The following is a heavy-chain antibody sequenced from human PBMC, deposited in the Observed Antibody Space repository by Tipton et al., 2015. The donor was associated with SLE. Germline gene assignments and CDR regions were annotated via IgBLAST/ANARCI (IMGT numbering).Heavy chain of an antibody. J-gene: IGHJ4*02. CDR2: IYYSGST. V-gene: IGHV4-39*01. Sequence: GLVKPSETLSLTCTVSGGSISSSSYYWGWIRQPPRKGLEWIGSIYYSGSTYYNPSLKSRVTISVDTSKNQFSLKLSSVTAADTAVYYCARVRYDFWTARYFDYWGQGTLVTVPS. CDR1: GGSISSSSYY. D-gene: IGHD3-3*01. CDR3: ARVRYDFWTARYFDY.